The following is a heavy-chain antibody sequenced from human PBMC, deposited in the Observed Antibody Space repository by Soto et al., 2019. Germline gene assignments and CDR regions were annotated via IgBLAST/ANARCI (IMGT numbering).Heavy chain of an antibody. CDR2: ISGDNGNT. CDR1: AYTFTNYA. J-gene: IGHJ4*02. D-gene: IGHD2-15*01. CDR3: ATGLLGYCSGGSCYSDS. V-gene: IGHV1-18*01. Sequence: QVPLVQSGAEVKKPGASLRVSCQPSAYTFTNYAVSWVRQAPGQGLEWMGWISGDNGNTIYAQKFQGRVTMTTDTSTRKAYMELRSLRSDDTAVYYCATGLLGYCSGGSCYSDSWGQGTLVTVSS.